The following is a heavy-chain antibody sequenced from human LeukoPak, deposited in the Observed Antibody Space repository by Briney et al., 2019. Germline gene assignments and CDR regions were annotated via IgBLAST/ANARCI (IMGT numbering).Heavy chain of an antibody. CDR3: ARTTLLYSDWSPDAFDI. CDR2: IYTSGST. Sequence: PSETLSLTCAVYGGSFSGYYWSWIRQPAGKGLEWIGRIYTSGSTNYNPSLKSRVTMSVDTSKNQFSLKLSSVTAADTAVYYCARTTLLYSDWSPDAFDIWGQGTMVTVSS. J-gene: IGHJ3*02. D-gene: IGHD3-9*01. V-gene: IGHV4-59*10. CDR1: GGSFSGYY.